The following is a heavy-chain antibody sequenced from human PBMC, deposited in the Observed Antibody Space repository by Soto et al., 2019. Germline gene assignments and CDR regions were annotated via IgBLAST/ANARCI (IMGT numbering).Heavy chain of an antibody. J-gene: IGHJ5*02. CDR2: INHSGST. D-gene: IGHD1-7*01. Sequence: SQTLSLTCAVYGGSFSGYYQSRIRQHPGQGLEWIGEINHSGSTNYTPSLKSRVTISVDTSKNQSSMKLSSVTAADTAVYYCARVLRYHWNYGRLDPWGQENQVTVS. CDR3: ARVLRYHWNYGRLDP. CDR1: GGSFSGYY. V-gene: IGHV4-34*01.